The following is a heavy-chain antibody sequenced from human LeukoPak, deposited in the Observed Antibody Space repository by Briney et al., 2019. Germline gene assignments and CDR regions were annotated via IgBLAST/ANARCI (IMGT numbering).Heavy chain of an antibody. Sequence: SETLSLTCAVSGVSVSDYYWSWIRQSPEKGLEWIGEVSPGGYTTYNPSPRSRVIISEDTSENQLSLNVTSVTAADTALYYCARIRCGRGQARCYNHWAQGSLVTVSS. V-gene: IGHV4-34*01. D-gene: IGHD2-21*01. CDR2: VSPGGYT. CDR1: GVSVSDYY. CDR3: ARIRCGRGQARCYNH. J-gene: IGHJ5*02.